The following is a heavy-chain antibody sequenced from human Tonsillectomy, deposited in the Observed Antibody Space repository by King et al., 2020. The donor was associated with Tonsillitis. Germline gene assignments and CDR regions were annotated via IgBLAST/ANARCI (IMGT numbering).Heavy chain of an antibody. J-gene: IGHJ6*02. Sequence: VQLVESGGGLVKPGGSLRLSCAASGFTFSSYSMNWVRQAPGKGLEWVSSISSSSSYIYYADSMKGRFTISRDNAKNSLYLQMNSLRAEDTAVYYCAILVPAEGYYYGMDVWGQGTTVTVSS. V-gene: IGHV3-21*01. CDR1: GFTFSSYS. D-gene: IGHD2-2*01. CDR2: ISSSSSYI. CDR3: AILVPAEGYYYGMDV.